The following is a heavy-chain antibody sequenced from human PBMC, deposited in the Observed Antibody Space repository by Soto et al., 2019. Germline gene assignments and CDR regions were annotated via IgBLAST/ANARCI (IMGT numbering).Heavy chain of an antibody. D-gene: IGHD3-3*01. J-gene: IGHJ6*02. CDR1: GFTFSSYW. Sequence: PGGSLRLSCAASGFTFSSYWMSWVRQAPGKGLEWVANIKQDGSEKYYVDSVKGRFTISRDNAKNSLYLQMNSLRAEDTAVYYCARDQGTYDFWSGYPDYYYYGMDVWGQGTTVTVSS. V-gene: IGHV3-7*01. CDR2: IKQDGSEK. CDR3: ARDQGTYDFWSGYPDYYYYGMDV.